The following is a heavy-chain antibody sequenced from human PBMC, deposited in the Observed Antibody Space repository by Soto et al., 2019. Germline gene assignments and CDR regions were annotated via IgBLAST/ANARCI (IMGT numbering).Heavy chain of an antibody. CDR3: ARSYQLRSNYYYYYMDV. V-gene: IGHV4-59*01. CDR2: IYYSGST. CDR1: GGSISSYY. Sequence: PSETLSLTCTVSGGSISSYYWSWIRQPPGKGLEWIGYIYYSGSTNYNPSLKSRVTISVDTSKNQFSLKLSSVIAADTAVYYCARSYQLRSNYYYYYMDVWGKGTTVTVSS. D-gene: IGHD2-2*01. J-gene: IGHJ6*03.